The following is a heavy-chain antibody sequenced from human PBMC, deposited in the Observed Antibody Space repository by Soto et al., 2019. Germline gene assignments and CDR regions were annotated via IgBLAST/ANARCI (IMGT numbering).Heavy chain of an antibody. CDR1: GGSISTSY. Sequence: QVQLQESGPGLVKPSETLSLTCTVSGGSISTSYWSWIRQPPGKGLEWIGYIHESGKTNYNPSLKSRVANSVDTSKNQFSLRLSSVTAADTAIYYCARGSGYTAIDFWGQGTLVTVSS. D-gene: IGHD3-22*01. J-gene: IGHJ4*01. CDR3: ARGSGYTAIDF. V-gene: IGHV4-59*01. CDR2: IHESGKT.